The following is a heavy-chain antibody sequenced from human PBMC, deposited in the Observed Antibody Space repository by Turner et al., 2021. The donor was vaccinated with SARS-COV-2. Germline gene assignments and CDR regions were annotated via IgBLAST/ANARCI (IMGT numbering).Heavy chain of an antibody. CDR1: GGSISSYY. J-gene: IGHJ4*02. V-gene: IGHV4-59*01. D-gene: IGHD3-16*01. CDR3: ARDPGEGSFDY. Sequence: QVQLQESGPGLVKPSETLSLTCTVSGGSISSYYWSWIRQPPGKGLEWIGYIYYSGGTNYNPSLKSRVTISVDTSKNQFSLKLSSVTAADTAVYYCARDPGEGSFDYWGQGTLVTVSS. CDR2: IYYSGGT.